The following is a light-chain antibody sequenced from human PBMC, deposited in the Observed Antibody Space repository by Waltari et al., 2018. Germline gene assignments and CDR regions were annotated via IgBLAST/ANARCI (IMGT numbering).Light chain of an antibody. CDR2: HEN. J-gene: IGLJ2*01. CDR1: GLADTY. Sequence: SNDVTRPPSVSVSPGQTAIIPSSGIGLADTYLSWYPQKAGHPPVLVVYHENRRPSGLPSRLSTTGSDNAANLFSSGAQPMDEGDYYCQAWDTSGVLFGGGTKLIVL. V-gene: IGLV3-1*01. CDR3: QAWDTSGVL.